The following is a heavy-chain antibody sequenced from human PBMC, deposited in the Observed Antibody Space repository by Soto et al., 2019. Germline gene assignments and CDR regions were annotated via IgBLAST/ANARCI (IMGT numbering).Heavy chain of an antibody. J-gene: IGHJ6*02. V-gene: IGHV3-30-3*01. CDR2: ISYDGSNK. D-gene: IGHD5-18*01. CDR3: AREVDTAMVTVDYYYGMDV. Sequence: GESLKISCAASGFTFSSYAMHWVRQAPGKGLEWVAVISYDGSNKYYADSVKGRFTISRDNSKNTLYLQMNSLRAEDTAVYYCAREVDTAMVTVDYYYGMDVWGQGTTVTVSS. CDR1: GFTFSSYA.